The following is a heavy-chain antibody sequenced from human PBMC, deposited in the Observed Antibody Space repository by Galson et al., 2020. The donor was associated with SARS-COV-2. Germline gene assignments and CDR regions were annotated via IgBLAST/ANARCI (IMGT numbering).Heavy chain of an antibody. Sequence: ASVTVSCKASGYTFSSYGVSWARQAPGQGLEWMGWISAQTGNTAYAQNLQGRVTLTTDKSTSTAYMELRSLRSDDTAVYYCARDRLGYCTGGVCYRSDYWGQGTLVTVSP. CDR2: ISAQTGNT. D-gene: IGHD2-8*02. J-gene: IGHJ4*02. CDR1: GYTFSSYG. V-gene: IGHV1-18*01. CDR3: ARDRLGYCTGGVCYRSDY.